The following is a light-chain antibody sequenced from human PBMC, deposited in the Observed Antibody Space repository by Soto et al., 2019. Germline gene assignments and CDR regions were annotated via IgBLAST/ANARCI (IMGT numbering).Light chain of an antibody. V-gene: IGKV3-11*01. Sequence: IVFTHSPSTLSLSPGERATLSCRASQSVSIFLAWYQHKPGQAPRLLIYDASNRATGIPARFSGSGSGTDFTLTISSLEPEDSEVYYCQQRNNWPGTFGQGTKV. J-gene: IGKJ1*01. CDR1: QSVSIF. CDR2: DAS. CDR3: QQRNNWPGT.